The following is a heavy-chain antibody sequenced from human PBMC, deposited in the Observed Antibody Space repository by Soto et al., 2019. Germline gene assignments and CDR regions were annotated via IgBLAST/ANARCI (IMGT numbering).Heavy chain of an antibody. CDR3: ARGWRQPFDP. D-gene: IGHD5-18*01. CDR2: IYYSGST. J-gene: IGHJ5*02. V-gene: IGHV4-59*01. Sequence: SETLSLTCTVSGGSISSYYWSWIRQPPGKGLEWIGYIYYSGSTNYNPSLKSRVTISVDTSKNQFSLKLSSVTAADTAVYYCARGWRQPFDPWGQGTLVTVSS. CDR1: GGSISSYY.